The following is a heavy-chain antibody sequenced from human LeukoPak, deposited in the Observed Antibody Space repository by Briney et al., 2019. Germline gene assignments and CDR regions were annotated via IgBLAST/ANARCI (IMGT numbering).Heavy chain of an antibody. CDR2: IYTSGST. CDR3: ARDSHFWSGRFDP. J-gene: IGHJ5*02. V-gene: IGHV4-61*02. D-gene: IGHD3-3*02. CDR1: GDSVSSGSYY. Sequence: PSQTLSLTCTVSGDSVSSGSYYWSWIRHPAGKGLEWIGRIYTSGSTNYNSSLKSRVTISMDTSKNQFSLKLSSVTATDTAIYYCARDSHFWSGRFDPWGQGTLVTVSS.